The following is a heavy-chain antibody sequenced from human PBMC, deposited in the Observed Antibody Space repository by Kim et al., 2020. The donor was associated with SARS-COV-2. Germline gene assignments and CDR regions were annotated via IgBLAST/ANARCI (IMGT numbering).Heavy chain of an antibody. Sequence: YAQKLQGRVTMTRNTSMSTAYMGLSSLRAEDTAVYYCARVGARRQWLVYYWGQGTRVTVSS. CDR3: ARVGARRQWLVYY. J-gene: IGHJ4*02. V-gene: IGHV1-8*01. D-gene: IGHD6-19*01.